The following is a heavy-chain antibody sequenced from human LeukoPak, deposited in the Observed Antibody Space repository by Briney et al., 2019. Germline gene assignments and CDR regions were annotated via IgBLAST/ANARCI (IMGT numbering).Heavy chain of an antibody. Sequence: GGSLRLSCAASGFTFSNYGMHWVRQAPGKGLEWVAVISYDESDKYYADSVKGRFTNSRDNSKNTLYLRMNSLRPEDTAVYYCAKGVVAATNAAYYGMDVWGQGTTVTVSS. CDR1: GFTFSNYG. V-gene: IGHV3-30*18. CDR3: AKGVVAATNAAYYGMDV. J-gene: IGHJ6*02. CDR2: ISYDESDK. D-gene: IGHD2-15*01.